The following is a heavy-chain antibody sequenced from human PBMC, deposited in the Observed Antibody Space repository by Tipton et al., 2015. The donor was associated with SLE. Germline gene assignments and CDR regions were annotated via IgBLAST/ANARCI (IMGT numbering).Heavy chain of an antibody. V-gene: IGHV4-34*01. CDR3: ARVLYYGSGSYYFDY. CDR2: INHSGST. CDR1: GGSFSGYY. J-gene: IGHJ4*02. D-gene: IGHD3-10*01. Sequence: GLVKPSETLSLTCAVYGGSFSGYYWSWIRQPPGKGLEWIGEINHSGSTNYNPSLKSRVTISVDTSKNQFSLKLSSVTAADTAVYYCARVLYYGSGSYYFDYWGQGTLVTVSS.